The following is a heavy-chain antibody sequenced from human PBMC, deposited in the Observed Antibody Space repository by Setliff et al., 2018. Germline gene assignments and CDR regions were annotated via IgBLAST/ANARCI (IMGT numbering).Heavy chain of an antibody. J-gene: IGHJ6*03. Sequence: GGSLRLSCAASGFTFSNYAMSWVRQTPGKGLEWVSAITTSGGSTYYADSVKGRFTISRDDSKNTLYLQMNSLRAEDTAVYYCAKRDYYDSSGYLLPYMDVWGKGTTVTVS. V-gene: IGHV3-23*01. CDR1: GFTFSNYA. CDR2: ITTSGGST. CDR3: AKRDYYDSSGYLLPYMDV. D-gene: IGHD3-22*01.